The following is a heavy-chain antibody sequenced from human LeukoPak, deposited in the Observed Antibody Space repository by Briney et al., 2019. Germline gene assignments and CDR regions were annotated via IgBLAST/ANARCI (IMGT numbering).Heavy chain of an antibody. J-gene: IGHJ1*01. V-gene: IGHV3-7*01. D-gene: IGHD6-13*01. CDR2: IKQDGSEK. CDR3: ARRESSSWAEYFQH. Sequence: PGGSLRLSCAASGFTFSSYWMSWVRQAPGKGLEWVANIKQDGSEKYYVDSVKGRFTISRDNAKNSLYLQMNSLRAEDTAVYYRARRESSSWAEYFQHWGQGTLVTVSS. CDR1: GFTFSSYW.